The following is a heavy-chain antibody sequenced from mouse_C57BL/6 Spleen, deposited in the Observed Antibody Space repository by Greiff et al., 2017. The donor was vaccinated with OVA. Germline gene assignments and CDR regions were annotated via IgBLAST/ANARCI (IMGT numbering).Heavy chain of an antibody. Sequence: EVKLVESGGGLVKPGGSLKLSCAASGFTFSSYAMSWVRQTPEKRLEWVATISDGGSYTYYPDNVKGRFTISRDNAKNNLYLQMSHLKSEDTAMYYCAREHPHFDYWGQGTTLTVSS. CDR1: GFTFSSYA. CDR2: ISDGGSYT. V-gene: IGHV5-4*01. J-gene: IGHJ2*01. CDR3: AREHPHFDY.